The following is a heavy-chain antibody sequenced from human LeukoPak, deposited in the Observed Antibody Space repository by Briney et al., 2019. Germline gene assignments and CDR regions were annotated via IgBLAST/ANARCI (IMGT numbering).Heavy chain of an antibody. V-gene: IGHV1-2*02. CDR2: INPNSGGT. J-gene: IGHJ4*02. Sequence: ASVKVSCKASGYTFTGYYMHWVRQAPGQGLEWMGWINPNSGGTNYAQKFQGRVTMTRDTSISTAYMELSRLGSDDTAVYYCARGRGGNIVVVPAATYFDYWGQGTLVTVSS. CDR1: GYTFTGYY. CDR3: ARGRGGNIVVVPAATYFDY. D-gene: IGHD2-2*01.